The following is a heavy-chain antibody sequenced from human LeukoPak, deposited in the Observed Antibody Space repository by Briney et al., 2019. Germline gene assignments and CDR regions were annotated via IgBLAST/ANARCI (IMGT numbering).Heavy chain of an antibody. CDR2: FIPIFGTA. CDR3: AGVLSVGFLEWFPFDY. Sequence: GSSVKVSCKASGGTFSSYAISWVRQAPGQGLEWMGGFIPIFGTANYAQKFQGRVSITADESKSTAHMELSSLKSEDTAVYNSAGVLSVGFLEWFPFDYGGQGTLVTVSS. J-gene: IGHJ4*02. CDR1: GGTFSSYA. D-gene: IGHD3-3*01. V-gene: IGHV1-69*01.